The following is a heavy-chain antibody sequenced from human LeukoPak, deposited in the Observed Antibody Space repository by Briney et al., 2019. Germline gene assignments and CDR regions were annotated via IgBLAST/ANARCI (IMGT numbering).Heavy chain of an antibody. CDR3: ARDGLYGTGRFDI. Sequence: GASVKVSCKASGYTFNGYYIHWVRQAPGQGLEWMGIINPSGGDTTYAQKFQGRLSMTRDMSTSTAYMELRSLRSDDTAVYYCARDGLYGTGRFDIWGQGTMVTVSS. CDR2: INPSGGDT. J-gene: IGHJ3*02. D-gene: IGHD2-8*02. V-gene: IGHV1-46*02. CDR1: GYTFNGYY.